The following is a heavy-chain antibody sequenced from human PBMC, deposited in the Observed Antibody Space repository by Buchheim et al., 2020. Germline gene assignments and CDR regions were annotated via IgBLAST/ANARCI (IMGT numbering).Heavy chain of an antibody. CDR3: ARVYYGSGSYFKNYYYGMDV. CDR1: GGSFSGYY. V-gene: IGHV4-34*01. Sequence: QVQLQQWGAGLLKPSETLSLTCAVYGGSFSGYYWSWIRQPPWKGLEWIGEINHSGSTNYNPSLKSRVTISVDTSKNQFSLKLSSVTAADTAVYYCARVYYGSGSYFKNYYYGMDVWGQGTT. D-gene: IGHD3-10*01. J-gene: IGHJ6*02. CDR2: INHSGST.